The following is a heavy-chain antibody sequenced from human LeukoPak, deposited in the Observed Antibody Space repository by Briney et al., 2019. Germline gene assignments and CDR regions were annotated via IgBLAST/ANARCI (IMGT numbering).Heavy chain of an antibody. CDR2: IIPIFGTA. J-gene: IGHJ6*02. CDR3: ARGLGTVTTTLNYYYGMDV. CDR1: GGTFSRYA. V-gene: IGHV1-69*01. Sequence: SVKVSCKASGGTFSRYAISWERQAPGQWLELMGGIIPIFGTANYAQKFQGRVTITADESTSTAYMELSSLRSEDTAVYYCARGLGTVTTTLNYYYGMDVWGQGTTVTVSS. D-gene: IGHD4-11*01.